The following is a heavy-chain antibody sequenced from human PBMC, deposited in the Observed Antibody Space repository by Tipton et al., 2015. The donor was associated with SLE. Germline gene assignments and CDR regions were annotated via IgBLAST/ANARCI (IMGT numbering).Heavy chain of an antibody. CDR1: GGSFSGYY. V-gene: IGHV4-34*01. Sequence: TLSLTCAVYGGSFSGYYWSWIRQPPGKGLEWIGEINHSGSTNYNPSLKSRVTISVVTSKNQFSLKLSSVTAADTAVYYCASRTGIAVDYWGQGTLVTASS. CDR2: INHSGST. CDR3: ASRTGIAVDY. D-gene: IGHD6-19*01. J-gene: IGHJ4*02.